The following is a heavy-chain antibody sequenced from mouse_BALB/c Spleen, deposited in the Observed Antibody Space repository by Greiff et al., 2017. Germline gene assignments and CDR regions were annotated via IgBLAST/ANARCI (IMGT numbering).Heavy chain of an antibody. J-gene: IGHJ1*01. V-gene: IGHV2-2*02. CDR2: IWSGGST. Sequence: VQLQQSGPGLVQPSQSLSITCTVSGFSLTSYGVHWVRQSPGKGLEWLGVIWSGGSTDYNAAFISRLSISKDNSKSQVFFKMNSLQANDTAIYYRARPYGSSSYWYFDVWGAGTTVTVSS. D-gene: IGHD1-1*01. CDR3: ARPYGSSSYWYFDV. CDR1: GFSLTSYG.